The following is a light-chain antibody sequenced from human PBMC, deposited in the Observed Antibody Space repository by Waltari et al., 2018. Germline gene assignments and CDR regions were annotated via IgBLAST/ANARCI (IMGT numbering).Light chain of an antibody. Sequence: QSVLTPPPSVSGTPGQRVTISCTGSSSNIGAGYAVHWHQQLAGTAPKLLIFANENRPSGVPDRFSGSKSGTSASLAITGLHAEDEADYYCQSFDSTLSAWVFGGGTKVTVL. V-gene: IGLV1-40*01. J-gene: IGLJ3*02. CDR2: ANE. CDR3: QSFDSTLSAWV. CDR1: SSNIGAGYA.